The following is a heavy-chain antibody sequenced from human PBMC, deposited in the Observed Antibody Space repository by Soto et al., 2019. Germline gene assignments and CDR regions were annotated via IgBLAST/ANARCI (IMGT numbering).Heavy chain of an antibody. CDR2: ISYDGSNK. CDR1: GFTFSSYG. J-gene: IGHJ4*02. D-gene: IGHD3-22*01. V-gene: IGHV3-30*18. CDR3: AKVAHYDSSGYYRDY. Sequence: PGGSLRLSCAASGFTFSSYGMHWVRQAPGKGLEWVAVISYDGSNKYYADSVKGRFTISRDNSKNTLYLQMNSLRAEDTAVYYCAKVAHYDSSGYYRDYWGQGTLVTVSS.